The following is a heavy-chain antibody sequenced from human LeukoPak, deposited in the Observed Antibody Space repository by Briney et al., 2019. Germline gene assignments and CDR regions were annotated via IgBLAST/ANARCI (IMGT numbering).Heavy chain of an antibody. J-gene: IGHJ4*02. D-gene: IGHD3-10*02. CDR2: IYYSGST. V-gene: IGHV4-39*07. Sequence: SETLSLTCTVSGGSISSSNYYWDWIRQPPGKGLEWIGSIYYSGSTYYNPSLKSRATTSVDTSKSQFSLKLSSVTAADAAVYYCARRNVEGSTFDSWGQGTLVTVSS. CDR1: GGSISSSNYY. CDR3: ARRNVEGSTFDS.